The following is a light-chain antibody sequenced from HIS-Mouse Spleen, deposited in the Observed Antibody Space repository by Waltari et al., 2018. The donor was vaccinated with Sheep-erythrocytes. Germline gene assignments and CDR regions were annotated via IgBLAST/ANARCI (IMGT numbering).Light chain of an antibody. V-gene: IGLV3-1*01. CDR1: KLGDKY. CDR3: QAWDSSTAWNVV. Sequence: SYELTQPPSVSVSPGQTASITCSGDKLGDKYACWYQQKPGQSPVLVIYQDSKRPSGIPERFSGSNPGNTATLTISGTQAKDEADYYCQAWDSSTAWNVVFGGGTKLTVL. J-gene: IGLJ2*01. CDR2: QDS.